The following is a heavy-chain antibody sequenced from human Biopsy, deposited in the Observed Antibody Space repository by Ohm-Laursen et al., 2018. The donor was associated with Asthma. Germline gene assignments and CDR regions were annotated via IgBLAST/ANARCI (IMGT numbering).Heavy chain of an antibody. J-gene: IGHJ4*02. CDR1: GGSFSNFA. CDR3: APDFPKDYVRYNFQF. D-gene: IGHD4-17*01. CDR2: ILTKFDIT. Sequence: GASVKVSCKASGGSFSNFAFSWVRQAPGHGLEWMGTILTKFDITSYAEKFQGRVTITADKSTSTTYMELSSLSSDDTAVYYCAPDFPKDYVRYNFQFWGQGTLVTVSS. V-gene: IGHV1-69*04.